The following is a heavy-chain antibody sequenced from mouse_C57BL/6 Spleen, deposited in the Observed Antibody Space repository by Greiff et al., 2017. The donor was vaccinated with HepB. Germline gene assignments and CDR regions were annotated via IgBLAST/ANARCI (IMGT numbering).Heavy chain of an antibody. Sequence: EVQLVESGPGLVKPSQSLSLTCSVTGYSITSGYYWNWIRQFPGNKLEWMGYISYDGSNNYNPSLKNRISITRDTSKNQFFLKLNSVTTEDTATYYCASRSIYDGYYTVLSYWYFDVWGTGTTVTVSS. CDR3: ASRSIYDGYYTVLSYWYFDV. V-gene: IGHV3-6*01. CDR1: GYSITSGYY. D-gene: IGHD2-3*01. CDR2: ISYDGSN. J-gene: IGHJ1*03.